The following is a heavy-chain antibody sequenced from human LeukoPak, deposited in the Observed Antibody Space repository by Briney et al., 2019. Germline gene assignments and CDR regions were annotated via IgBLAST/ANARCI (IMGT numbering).Heavy chain of an antibody. CDR3: ARAGGWDYATSGYYLHAFDI. V-gene: IGHV3-21*01. CDR1: GFTVNSYS. D-gene: IGHD3-22*01. Sequence: GGSLRLSGSASGFTVNSYSMNWAGHAPGGGREWFSSISSSSKHIYYADSLKGRFSISRDDANTSLYLKSRSLRAEDPAAYSCARAGGWDYATSGYYLHAFDIWGQGTLVTVSS. J-gene: IGHJ3*02. CDR2: ISSSSKHI.